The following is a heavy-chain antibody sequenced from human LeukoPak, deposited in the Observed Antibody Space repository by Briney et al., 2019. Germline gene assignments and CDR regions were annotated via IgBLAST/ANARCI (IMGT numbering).Heavy chain of an antibody. Sequence: GGSLRLSCATSGFTFSNYAVSWVRQAPGKGLEWVSVIYSGGSTYYADSVKGRFTISRDNSKNTLYLQMNSLRAEDTAVYYCARERSSGLFDYWGQGTLVTVSP. CDR1: GFTFSNYA. D-gene: IGHD3-22*01. CDR3: ARERSSGLFDY. V-gene: IGHV3-53*01. J-gene: IGHJ4*02. CDR2: IYSGGST.